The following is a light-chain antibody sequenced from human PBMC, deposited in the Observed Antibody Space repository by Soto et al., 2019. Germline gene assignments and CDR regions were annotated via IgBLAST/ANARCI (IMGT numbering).Light chain of an antibody. V-gene: IGKV1-39*01. CDR1: QSISSY. J-gene: IGKJ1*01. CDR2: AAS. CDR3: QQSYSTPVL. Sequence: DIQMTQSPSSLSASVGDRVTITCRASQSISSYLNWYQQKPGKAPKLLIYAASSVQSGVPSRFSGSGSGTDFTLTISSLQPEDFATYYCQQSYSTPVLFVQGTKVEIK.